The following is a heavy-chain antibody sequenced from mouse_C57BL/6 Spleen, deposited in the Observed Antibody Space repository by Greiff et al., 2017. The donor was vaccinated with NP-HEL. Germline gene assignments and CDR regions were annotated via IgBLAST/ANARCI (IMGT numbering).Heavy chain of an antibody. J-gene: IGHJ1*03. CDR3: ADYYGSF. Sequence: EVHLVESGGGLVQPGGSLKLSCAASGFTFSDYYMYWVRQTPEKRLEWVAYISNGGGSTYYPDTVKGRFTISRDNAKNTLYLQMSRLKSEDTAMYYCADYYGSFWGTGTTVTVSS. CDR2: ISNGGGST. CDR1: GFTFSDYY. D-gene: IGHD1-1*01. V-gene: IGHV5-12*01.